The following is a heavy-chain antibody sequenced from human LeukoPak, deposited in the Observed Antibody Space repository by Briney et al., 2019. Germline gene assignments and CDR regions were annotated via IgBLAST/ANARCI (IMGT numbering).Heavy chain of an antibody. J-gene: IGHJ3*02. D-gene: IGHD2-2*02. Sequence: SETLSLTCAVYGGSFSGYYWSWIRQPPGKGLEWIGEINHSGSTNYNPSLKSRVTISVDTSKNQFSLKLSSVTAADTAVYYCARDRYCSSTGCYNAFDIWGQGTMVTVSS. CDR3: ARDRYCSSTGCYNAFDI. CDR2: INHSGST. CDR1: GGSFSGYY. V-gene: IGHV4-34*01.